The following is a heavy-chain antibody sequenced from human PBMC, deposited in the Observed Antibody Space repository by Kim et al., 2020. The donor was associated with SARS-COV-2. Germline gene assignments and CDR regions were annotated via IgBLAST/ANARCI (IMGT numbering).Heavy chain of an antibody. CDR3: AKEGGGGDCYSRAFDV. CDR2: ISWDSGSI. D-gene: IGHD2-21*02. CDR1: GFTFDDYA. J-gene: IGHJ3*01. V-gene: IGHV3-9*01. Sequence: GGSLRLSCAASGFTFDDYAMHWVRQAPGKGLEWVSGISWDSGSIGYADSVKGRFTISRDNAKNSLYLQMNSLRAEDTALYYCAKEGGGGDCYSRAFDVWGQGTMVTVSS.